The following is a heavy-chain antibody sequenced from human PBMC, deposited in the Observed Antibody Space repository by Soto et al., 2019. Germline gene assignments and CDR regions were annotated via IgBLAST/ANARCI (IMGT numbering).Heavy chain of an antibody. V-gene: IGHV3-23*01. CDR2: ISGSGGST. D-gene: IGHD6-19*01. CDR1: GFTFSSYA. Sequence: GGSLRLSCAASGFTFSSYAMSWVRQAPGKGLEWVSAISGSGGSTYYADSVKGRFTISRDNSKNTLYLQMNSLRAEDTAVYYCAKKRYSSGWYTDYYYYYGMDVWGQGTTVTVSS. J-gene: IGHJ6*02. CDR3: AKKRYSSGWYTDYYYYYGMDV.